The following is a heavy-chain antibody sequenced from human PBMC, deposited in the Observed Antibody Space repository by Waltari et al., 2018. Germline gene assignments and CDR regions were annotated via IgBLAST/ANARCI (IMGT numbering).Heavy chain of an antibody. Sequence: QVQLVQSGSEMKKPGASVKVSCKASGYTFINYGVNWVRQAPGQGLEWMGWINTNTGKPTYAQGFTGRFVFSSDISVNTAYLQISNLKTEDTAVYYCARGDIVIVPAADNWFDPWGQGTLVTVSS. CDR2: INTNTGKP. D-gene: IGHD2-15*01. CDR3: ARGDIVIVPAADNWFDP. V-gene: IGHV7-4-1*02. J-gene: IGHJ5*02. CDR1: GYTFINYG.